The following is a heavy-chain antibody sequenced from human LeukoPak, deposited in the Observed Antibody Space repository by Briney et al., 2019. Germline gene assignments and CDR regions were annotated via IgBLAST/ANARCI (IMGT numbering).Heavy chain of an antibody. D-gene: IGHD6-13*01. V-gene: IGHV1-69*13. CDR1: GGTFSSYA. Sequence: VASVKVSCKASGGTFSSYAISWVRQAPGQGLEWMGGIIPIFGTANYAQKFQGRVTITADESTSTAYMELSSLRSEDTAVYYCARERSRRYSRWFGYWGQGTLVTVSS. CDR3: ARERSRRYSRWFGY. CDR2: IIPIFGTA. J-gene: IGHJ4*02.